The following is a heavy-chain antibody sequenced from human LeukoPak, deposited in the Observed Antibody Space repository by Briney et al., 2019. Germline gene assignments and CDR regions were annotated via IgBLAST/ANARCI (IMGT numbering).Heavy chain of an antibody. CDR3: ARGSWGTNSSSVYY. V-gene: IGHV4-38-2*02. Sequence: SETLSLTCTVSGYSISSGYYWGWIRQPPGKGLEWIGSIYHSGSTYYNPSLKSRVTISVDTSKNQFSLKLSSVTAADTAVYYCARGSWGTNSSSVYYWGQGTLVTVSS. CDR2: IYHSGST. CDR1: GYSISSGYY. D-gene: IGHD6-6*01. J-gene: IGHJ4*02.